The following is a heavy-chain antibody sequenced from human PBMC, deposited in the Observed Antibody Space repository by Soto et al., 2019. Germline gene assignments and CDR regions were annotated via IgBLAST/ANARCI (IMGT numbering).Heavy chain of an antibody. CDR1: GGSISSGDYY. Sequence: SETLSLTCTVSGGSISSGDYYWSWIRQPPGKGLEWIGYIYYSGSTYYNPSLKSRVTISVDTSKNQFSLKLSSVTAADTAVYYCARDRKYRQRVLGYCSSTSCYTHWFDPWGQGTMVTVS. CDR2: IYYSGST. CDR3: ARDRKYRQRVLGYCSSTSCYTHWFDP. V-gene: IGHV4-30-4*01. J-gene: IGHJ5*02. D-gene: IGHD2-2*02.